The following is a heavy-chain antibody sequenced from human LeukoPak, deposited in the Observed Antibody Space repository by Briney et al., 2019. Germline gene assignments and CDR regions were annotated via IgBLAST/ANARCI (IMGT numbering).Heavy chain of an antibody. CDR1: GFSFSSYA. J-gene: IGHJ4*02. Sequence: PGGSPRLSCVASGFSFSSYAMNWVRQAPGKGPEWVAAIWSDGRRIYYADSVKGRFTISRDDSKNTQYLQMNTLRAEDTAVYYCAKDYYESGSYYQRDFDHWGQGTLVTVSS. D-gene: IGHD3-10*01. CDR2: IWSDGRRI. V-gene: IGHV3-33*06. CDR3: AKDYYESGSYYQRDFDH.